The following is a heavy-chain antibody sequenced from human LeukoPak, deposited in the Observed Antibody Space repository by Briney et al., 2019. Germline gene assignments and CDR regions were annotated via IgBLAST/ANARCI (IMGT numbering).Heavy chain of an antibody. CDR3: TREGRGSDAFDY. V-gene: IGHV3-49*04. Sequence: GRSLRLSCTASGFTFGDYAMSWVRQAPGKGLEGVGFIRSKAYGGTTEYAASVKGRFTISRDDSKSIAYLQMNSLKTEDTAVYYCTREGRGSDAFDYWGQGTLVTVSS. D-gene: IGHD3-16*01. J-gene: IGHJ4*02. CDR2: IRSKAYGGTT. CDR1: GFTFGDYA.